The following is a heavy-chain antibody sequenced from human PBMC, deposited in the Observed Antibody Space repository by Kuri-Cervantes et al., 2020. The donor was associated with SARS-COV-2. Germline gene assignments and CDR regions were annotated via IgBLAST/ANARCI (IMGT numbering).Heavy chain of an antibody. CDR1: GYTFKNYY. CDR3: ARDFHPEWELGT. V-gene: IGHV1-46*02. D-gene: IGHD1-26*01. CDR2: INPSGGST. Sequence: ASVKVSCKASGYTFKNYYIHWVRQAPGQGLEWMGIINPSGGSTSYAQKFQGRVTMTRGTSTSTVYMELSSLRSEDTAVYYCARDFHPEWELGTWGQGTLVTVSS. J-gene: IGHJ5*02.